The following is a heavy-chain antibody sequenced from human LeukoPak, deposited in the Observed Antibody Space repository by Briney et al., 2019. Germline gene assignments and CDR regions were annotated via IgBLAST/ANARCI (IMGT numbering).Heavy chain of an antibody. Sequence: GGSLRLSCAASGFXFNSYAVHWVRQAPGKGLEWVAVISYDGSINFYTASVKGRFTISRDNSKNTLYLQMNSLRIDDTALYFCARDRRYCSGGSCYFDYFFDYWGQGTLVTVSS. D-gene: IGHD2-15*01. CDR3: ARDRRYCSGGSCYFDYFFDY. CDR1: GFXFNSYA. J-gene: IGHJ4*02. CDR2: ISYDGSIN. V-gene: IGHV3-30*04.